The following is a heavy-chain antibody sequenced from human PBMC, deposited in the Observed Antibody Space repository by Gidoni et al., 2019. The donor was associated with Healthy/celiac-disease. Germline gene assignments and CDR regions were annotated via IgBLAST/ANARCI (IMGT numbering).Heavy chain of an antibody. CDR1: GFTFSSYR. J-gene: IGHJ4*02. Sequence: EVQLVESGGGLVKPGGSLRLSCAASGFTFSSYRMNWVRQAPGKGLAWVSSISSSSSYIYYADSVKGRFTISRDNAKNSLYLQMNSLRAEDTAVYYCARLSYYYDSSGHPTIDYWGQGTLVTVSS. D-gene: IGHD3-22*01. CDR3: ARLSYYYDSSGHPTIDY. CDR2: ISSSSSYI. V-gene: IGHV3-21*01.